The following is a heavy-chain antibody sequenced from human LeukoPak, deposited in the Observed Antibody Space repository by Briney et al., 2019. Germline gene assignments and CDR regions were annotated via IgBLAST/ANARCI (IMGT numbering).Heavy chain of an antibody. CDR1: GFTFSSYS. CDR3: AREGYGDYTVDY. D-gene: IGHD4-17*01. V-gene: IGHV3-21*01. CDR2: ISSSSYI. J-gene: IGHJ4*02. Sequence: GGSLRLSCAASGFTFSSYSMNWVRQAPGKGLEWVSSISSSSYIYYADSVKGRFTISRDNAKNSLYLQMNSLRAEDTAVYYCAREGYGDYTVDYWGQGPLVTVSS.